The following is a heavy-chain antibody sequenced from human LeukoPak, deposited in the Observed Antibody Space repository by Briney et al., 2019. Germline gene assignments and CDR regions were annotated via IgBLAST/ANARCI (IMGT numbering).Heavy chain of an antibody. CDR1: GGSISSYY. J-gene: IGHJ4*02. D-gene: IGHD1-26*01. CDR3: ARRRRGMGAFDY. CDR2: IYYSGST. Sequence: SETLSLTCTVSGGSISSYYWSWIRQPPGKGLEWIGYIYYSGSTNYNPSLKSRVTISVDTSKNQFSLKLSSVTAADTAVYYCARRRRGMGAFDYWGQGTLVTVSS. V-gene: IGHV4-59*08.